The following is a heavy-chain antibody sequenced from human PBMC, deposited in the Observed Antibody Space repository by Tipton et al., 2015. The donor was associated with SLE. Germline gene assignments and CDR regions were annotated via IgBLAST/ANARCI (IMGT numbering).Heavy chain of an antibody. D-gene: IGHD6-13*01. CDR1: GDSFISDIFY. CDR3: AGRTPESRSWLRH. J-gene: IGHJ4*02. CDR2: IYYTGNT. V-gene: IGHV4-39*07. Sequence: TLSLTCTVSGDSFISDIFYWGGIRQPPGKGLEWLGGIYYTGNTYYNPSLKSRVTISVDTSKNQFSLKLRSVPAADPAVYYCAGRTPESRSWLRHWGQGTLVTVSS.